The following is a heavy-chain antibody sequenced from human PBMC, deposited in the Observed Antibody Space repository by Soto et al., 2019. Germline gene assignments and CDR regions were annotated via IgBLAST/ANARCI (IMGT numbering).Heavy chain of an antibody. CDR2: IYHSGDT. D-gene: IGHD3-22*01. V-gene: IGHV4-31*03. CDR3: ASTYSGYLDN. Sequence: SETLSLTCSVSGDSMSSGAYYWSWIRQHPGKGLEWIAYIYHSGDTHYNPSLRSRITISVDTSMNQFPLKLTSVTDADTAVYYCASTYSGYLDNWGQGTPVTVSS. CDR1: GDSMSSGAYY. J-gene: IGHJ4*02.